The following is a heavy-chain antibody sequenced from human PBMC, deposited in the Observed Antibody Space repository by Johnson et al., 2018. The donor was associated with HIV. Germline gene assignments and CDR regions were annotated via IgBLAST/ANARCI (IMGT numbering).Heavy chain of an antibody. CDR3: TTDVPGGPYYNAFDI. CDR2: IGTAGDT. J-gene: IGHJ3*02. V-gene: IGHV3-13*01. D-gene: IGHD1-26*01. CDR1: GFTFSSYD. Sequence: VQLVESGGGLVQPGGSLRLSCAASGFTFSSYDMHWVRQTTGKGLESVSGIGTAGDTYYPGSVKGRFTISRENAKNSLYLQMNSLKTEDTALYYCTTDVPGGPYYNAFDIWGQGTMVTVSS.